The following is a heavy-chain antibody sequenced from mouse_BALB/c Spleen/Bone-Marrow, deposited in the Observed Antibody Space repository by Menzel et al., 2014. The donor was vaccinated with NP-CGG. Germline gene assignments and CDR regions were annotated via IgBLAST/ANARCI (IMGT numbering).Heavy chain of an antibody. V-gene: IGHV1S56*01. J-gene: IGHJ1*01. CDR2: IYPGNVNT. D-gene: IGHD1-1*02. CDR3: AREVGRGGYFDV. Sequence: VQLVESGPELVKPGASVRISCKASGYTFTSYYIHWVKQRPGQGLEWIGWIYPGNVNTKYNEKFRDKATLTADKSSSTAYMQLNSLTSEDSAVYFCAREVGRGGYFDVWGAGTTVPVSS. CDR1: GYTFTSYY.